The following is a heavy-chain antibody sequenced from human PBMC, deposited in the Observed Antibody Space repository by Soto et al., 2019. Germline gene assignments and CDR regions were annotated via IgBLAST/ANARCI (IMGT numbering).Heavy chain of an antibody. J-gene: IGHJ3*02. CDR3: AREKYSGYDSCFAFDI. Sequence: SQTLSLTCAISGDSVSSNSAAWNWIRQSPSRGLEWLGRTYYRSKWYNDYAVSVKSRITINPDTSKNQFSLQLNSVTPEDTAVYYCAREKYSGYDSCFAFDIWGQGTMVTVSS. CDR1: GDSVSSNSAA. CDR2: TYYRSKWYN. D-gene: IGHD5-12*01. V-gene: IGHV6-1*01.